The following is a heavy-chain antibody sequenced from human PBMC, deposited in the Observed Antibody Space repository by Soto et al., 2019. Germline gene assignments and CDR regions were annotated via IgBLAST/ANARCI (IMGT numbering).Heavy chain of an antibody. CDR3: ARELALGGHYYYGMDV. CDR2: IWYDGSNK. V-gene: IGHV3-33*01. CDR1: GFTFSSYG. J-gene: IGHJ6*02. D-gene: IGHD3-3*02. Sequence: GGSLRLSCAASGFTFSSYGMHWVRQAPGKGLEWVAVIWYDGSNKYYADSVKGRFTISRDNSKNTLYLQMNSLRAEDTAVYYCARELALGGHYYYGMDVWGQGTTVTVSS.